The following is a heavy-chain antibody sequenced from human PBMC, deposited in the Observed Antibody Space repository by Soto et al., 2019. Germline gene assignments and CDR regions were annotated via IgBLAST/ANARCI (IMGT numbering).Heavy chain of an antibody. Sequence: SETLSLTCTVYGGSISSYYWSWIRQPPGKGLEWIGYIYYSGSTNYNPSLKSRVTISVDTSKNQFSLKLSSVTAADTAVYYCARTAVPHSEYYYYYMDVWGKGTTVTVSS. D-gene: IGHD1-26*01. CDR1: GGSISSYY. CDR2: IYYSGST. J-gene: IGHJ6*03. CDR3: ARTAVPHSEYYYYYMDV. V-gene: IGHV4-59*08.